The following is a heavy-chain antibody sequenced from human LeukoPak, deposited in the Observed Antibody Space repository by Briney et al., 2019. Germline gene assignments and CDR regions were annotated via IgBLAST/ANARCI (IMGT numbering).Heavy chain of an antibody. V-gene: IGHV1-18*01. CDR1: GFPFNTHA. Sequence: GASVKVSCRASGFPFNTHAVAWVRQAPGQGLEWMGWISGYNGDTKYAQKFQGRVVMTKDTSVTTAYMELSSLTSDDTAVYYCARFWVFGADTSPPYHQGMDVRGQGTTVTVSS. J-gene: IGHJ6*02. CDR3: ARFWVFGADTSPPYHQGMDV. D-gene: IGHD3-3*01. CDR2: ISGYNGDT.